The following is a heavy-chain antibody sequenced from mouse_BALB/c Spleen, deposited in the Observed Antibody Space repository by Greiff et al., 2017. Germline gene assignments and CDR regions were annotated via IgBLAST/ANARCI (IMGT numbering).Heavy chain of an antibody. J-gene: IGHJ3*01. CDR2: ISSGSSTI. CDR1: GFTFSSFG. V-gene: IGHV5-17*02. Sequence: EVKLMESGGGLVQPGGSRKLSCAASGFTFSSFGMHWVRQAPEKGLEWVAYISSGSSTIYYADTVKGRFTISRDNPKNTLFLQMTSLRSEDTAMYYCASRGDDYDPFAYWGQGTLVTVSA. CDR3: ASRGDDYDPFAY. D-gene: IGHD2-4*01.